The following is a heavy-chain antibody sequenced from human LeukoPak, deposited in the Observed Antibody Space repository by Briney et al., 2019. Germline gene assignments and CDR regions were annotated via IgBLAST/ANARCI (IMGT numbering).Heavy chain of an antibody. Sequence: ASVKVSCKASGYTFTSYDINWVRQATGQGLEWMGWMNPNSGNTGYAQKFQGRVTMTRNASISTAYMELSSLRSEDTAVYYCARARITMVRGVIQYYFDYWGQGTLVTVSS. CDR3: ARARITMVRGVIQYYFDY. J-gene: IGHJ4*02. CDR2: MNPNSGNT. D-gene: IGHD3-10*01. CDR1: GYTFTSYD. V-gene: IGHV1-8*01.